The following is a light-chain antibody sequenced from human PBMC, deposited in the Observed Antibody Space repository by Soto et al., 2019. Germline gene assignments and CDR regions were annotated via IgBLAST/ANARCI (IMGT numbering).Light chain of an antibody. J-gene: IGKJ2*01. CDR3: QQYGSSPLT. V-gene: IGKV3-20*01. CDR1: QSVSSSY. Sequence: EIVLTQSPGTPSLSPGERATLSCRASQSVSSSYLAWYQQKPGQAPRLLIYGASSRATGIPDRFSGSGSGTDFTLTISRLEPEDFAVYYCQQYGSSPLTFGKGTKLEIK. CDR2: GAS.